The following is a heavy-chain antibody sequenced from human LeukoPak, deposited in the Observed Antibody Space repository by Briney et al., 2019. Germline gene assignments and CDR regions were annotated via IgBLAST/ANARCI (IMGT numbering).Heavy chain of an antibody. V-gene: IGHV3-7*01. CDR1: GFTFSGFS. J-gene: IGHJ4*02. CDR2: IKQDGSER. CDR3: ARAGSHWHYVY. D-gene: IGHD3-10*01. Sequence: GGSLRLSCAASGFTFSGFSMSWVRQSPTKGLEWVANIKQDGSERYYVDSVEGRFTISRDNAKNSLSLQMNNLRVEDTAVYYCARAGSHWHYVYWGQGTVVTVSS.